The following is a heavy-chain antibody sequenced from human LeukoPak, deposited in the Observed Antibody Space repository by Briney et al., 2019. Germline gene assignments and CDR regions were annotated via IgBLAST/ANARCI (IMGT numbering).Heavy chain of an antibody. V-gene: IGHV4-39*07. CDR2: IYCSGST. Sequence: SETLSLTCTVSGGSISSSSYYWGWIRPPPGKGLEGIGSIYCSGSTYYNPSLTSRVTISVDTSKTQFSLKLSSVTAADTAVYYCPREYGDFWSATGGLYYMDVWGKGTTVTVSS. CDR3: PREYGDFWSATGGLYYMDV. J-gene: IGHJ6*03. CDR1: GGSISSSSYY. D-gene: IGHD3-3*01.